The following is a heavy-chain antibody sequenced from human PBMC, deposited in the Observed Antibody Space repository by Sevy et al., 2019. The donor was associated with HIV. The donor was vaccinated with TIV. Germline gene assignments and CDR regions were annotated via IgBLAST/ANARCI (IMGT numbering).Heavy chain of an antibody. CDR2: ISYDGSNK. CDR1: GFTFSSYG. V-gene: IGHV3-30*18. Sequence: GGSLRLSCAASGFTFSSYGMHWVRQAPGKGLEWVAVISYDGSNKYYADSVKGRFTISRDNSKNTLYLQMNSLRAEDTAVYYCAKEGVNYYVDYWGQGTLVTVSS. J-gene: IGHJ4*02. CDR3: AKEGVNYYVDY. D-gene: IGHD1-1*01.